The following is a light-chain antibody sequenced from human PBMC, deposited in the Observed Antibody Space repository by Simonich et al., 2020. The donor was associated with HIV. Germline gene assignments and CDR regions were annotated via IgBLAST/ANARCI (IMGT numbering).Light chain of an antibody. CDR3: SSYTSSSTLV. J-gene: IGLJ2*01. Sequence: QSALTQPASVSGSPGQSITISCTGRSSDVGGYNYVSWYQQHPGKAPKLMIYDASNRPSGVSNRFSGSKSGNTASLTISGLQAEDEADYYCSSYTSSSTLVFGGGTKLTVL. CDR1: SSDVGGYNY. CDR2: DAS. V-gene: IGLV2-14*03.